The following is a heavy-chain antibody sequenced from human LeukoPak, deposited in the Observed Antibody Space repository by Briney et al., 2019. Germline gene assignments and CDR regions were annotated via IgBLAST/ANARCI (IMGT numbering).Heavy chain of an antibody. Sequence: ASVKVSCKASGGTFSSYAISWVRQAPGQGLEWMGWISAYNGNTNYAQKLQGRVTMTTDTSTSTAYMELRSLRSDDTAVYYCARLGEVDIVATSYFDYWGQGTLVTVSS. V-gene: IGHV1-18*01. D-gene: IGHD5-12*01. J-gene: IGHJ4*02. CDR3: ARLGEVDIVATSYFDY. CDR1: GGTFSSYA. CDR2: ISAYNGNT.